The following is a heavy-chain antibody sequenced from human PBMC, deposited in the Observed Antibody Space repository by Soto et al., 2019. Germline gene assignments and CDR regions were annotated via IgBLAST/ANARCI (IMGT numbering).Heavy chain of an antibody. Sequence: DVQLLESGGGLVQPGGSLRLSCAASGFTFRSYDMSWVRQAPGKGLEWVSGISGSGISTHYADSVKGRFTVSRDNSKKTLYLQMNSLRAEDTAVYNCAKEPVGPDWYFDLWGRGTLVTVTS. CDR1: GFTFRSYD. CDR2: ISGSGIST. CDR3: AKEPVGPDWYFDL. V-gene: IGHV3-23*01. J-gene: IGHJ2*01.